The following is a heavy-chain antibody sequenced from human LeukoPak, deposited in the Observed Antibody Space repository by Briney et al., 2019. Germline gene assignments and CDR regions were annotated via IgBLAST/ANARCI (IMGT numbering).Heavy chain of an antibody. J-gene: IGHJ4*02. CDR3: ARAVALREWEVLGY. CDR1: GYTFTSDA. V-gene: IGHV1-3*01. D-gene: IGHD1-26*01. Sequence: ASVKVSCKASGYTFTSDALHWVRQVPGQRLEGMGWINPGNGNTKYSQKFQGRVTITRDTSASTAYMELSSLRSADTAVYYCARAVALREWEVLGYWGQGTLVTVSS. CDR2: INPGNGNT.